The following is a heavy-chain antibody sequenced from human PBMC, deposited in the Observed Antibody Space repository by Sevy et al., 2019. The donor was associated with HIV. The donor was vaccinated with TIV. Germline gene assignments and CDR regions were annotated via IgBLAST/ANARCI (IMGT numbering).Heavy chain of an antibody. CDR1: GFNVGNKY. V-gene: IGHV3-53*01. Sequence: GGSLRLSCAASGFNVGNKYMSWVRQAPGKGLDWVSVIYSGGTTYYTDSAKGRFTISRDSSRNTLYLQMDSLRAEDTAVYYWVKPLGGASGAFGIWGQGTMVTVSS. CDR2: IYSGGTT. CDR3: VKPLGGASGAFGI. D-gene: IGHD1-26*01. J-gene: IGHJ3*02.